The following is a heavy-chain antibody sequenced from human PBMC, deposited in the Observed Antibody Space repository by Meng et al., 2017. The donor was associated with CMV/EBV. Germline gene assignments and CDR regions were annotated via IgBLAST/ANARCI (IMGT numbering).Heavy chain of an antibody. Sequence: GGSLRLSCAASGFTFSSYSMNWVRQAPGKGLEWVSSISSSSSYICYADSVKGRFTISRDNAKNSLYLQMNSLRAEDTAVYYCARATYYDFWSGYYGYWGQGTLVTVSS. CDR2: ISSSSSYI. J-gene: IGHJ4*02. CDR3: ARATYYDFWSGYYGY. D-gene: IGHD3-3*01. V-gene: IGHV3-21*01. CDR1: GFTFSSYS.